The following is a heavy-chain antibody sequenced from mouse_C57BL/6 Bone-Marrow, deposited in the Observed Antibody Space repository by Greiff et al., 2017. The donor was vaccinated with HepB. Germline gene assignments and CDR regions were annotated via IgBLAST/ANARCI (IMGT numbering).Heavy chain of an antibody. J-gene: IGHJ4*01. Sequence: EVHLVESGGGLVQPGGSMKLSCAASGFTFSDAWMEWVRQSPEKGLEWVAEIRNKANNHATYYAVSVKGRFTISRDDSKSSFYLQVDSVRAEDTGIYYCTCLLGDYWGQGTSVTVSS. CDR1: GFTFSDAW. CDR2: IRNKANNHAT. D-gene: IGHD2-1*01. CDR3: TCLLGDY. V-gene: IGHV6-6*01.